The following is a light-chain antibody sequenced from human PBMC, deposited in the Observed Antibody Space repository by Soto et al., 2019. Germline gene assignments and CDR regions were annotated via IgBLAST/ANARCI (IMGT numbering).Light chain of an antibody. CDR2: DNN. V-gene: IGLV1-51*01. CDR3: ATCDSSLSGEV. Sequence: QSVLTQPPSVSAAPGQKVTISCSGNSSNIGNNYVSWYQQLPGTAPKLLIYDNNKRPSGIPDRFSGSKSGTSATLGITGLQTWDEADYHCATCDSSLSGEVFGGGTKLTVL. CDR1: SSNIGNNY. J-gene: IGLJ2*01.